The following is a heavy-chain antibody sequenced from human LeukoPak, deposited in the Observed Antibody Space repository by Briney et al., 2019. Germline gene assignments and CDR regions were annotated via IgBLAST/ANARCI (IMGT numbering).Heavy chain of an antibody. D-gene: IGHD6-19*01. CDR3: ARSPSYSSGWYQDY. CDR1: GFAFSRYS. J-gene: IGHJ4*02. CDR2: ISSSSSYI. V-gene: IGHV3-21*01. Sequence: GGSVRLSCAASGFAFSRYSMNWVRQAPGKGLEWVSSISSSSSYIYYADSVKGRFTISRDNAKNSLYLQMNSLRAEDTAVYYCARSPSYSSGWYQDYWGQGTLVTVSS.